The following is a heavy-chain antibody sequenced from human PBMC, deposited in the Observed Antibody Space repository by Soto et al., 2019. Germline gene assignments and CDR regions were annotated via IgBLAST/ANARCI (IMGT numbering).Heavy chain of an antibody. D-gene: IGHD3-3*01. CDR1: GYTFTSYG. Sequence: ASVKVSCKASGYTFTSYGISWVRQAPGQGLEWMGWISAYNGNTNYAQKLQGRVTMTTDTSTSTAYMELRSLRSDDTAVYYCARVKITIFGVVINTDYYYYGMDVWGQGTTVTVSS. V-gene: IGHV1-18*04. J-gene: IGHJ6*02. CDR3: ARVKITIFGVVINTDYYYYGMDV. CDR2: ISAYNGNT.